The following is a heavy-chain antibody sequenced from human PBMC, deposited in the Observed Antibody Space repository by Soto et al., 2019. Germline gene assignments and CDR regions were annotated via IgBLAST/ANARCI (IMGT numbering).Heavy chain of an antibody. CDR3: AKGDVAYGGGSLLDY. D-gene: IGHD4-17*01. J-gene: IGHJ4*02. CDR1: GFTFSSYA. Sequence: EVQLLESGGGLVQPGGSLRLSCAASGFTFSSYAMSWVRQAPGKGLEWVSAISGSGGSTYYADTVKGRFTISRDNSKNTLYLQMNSLRAEDTAVYYCAKGDVAYGGGSLLDYWGQGTLVTVSS. V-gene: IGHV3-23*01. CDR2: ISGSGGST.